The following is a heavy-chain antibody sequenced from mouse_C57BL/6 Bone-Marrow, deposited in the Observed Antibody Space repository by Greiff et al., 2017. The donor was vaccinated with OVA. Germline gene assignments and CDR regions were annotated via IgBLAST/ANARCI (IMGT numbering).Heavy chain of an antibody. CDR1: GYTFTSYG. Sequence: QVQLQQSGAELARPGASVKLSCKASGYTFTSYGISWVKQRTGQGLEWIGEIYPRSGNTYYNEKFKGKATLTADKSSSTAYMELRSLTSEDSAVYFCAIFITTVVATRDYAMDYWGQGTSVTVSS. CDR3: AIFITTVVATRDYAMDY. D-gene: IGHD1-1*01. CDR2: IYPRSGNT. V-gene: IGHV1-81*01. J-gene: IGHJ4*01.